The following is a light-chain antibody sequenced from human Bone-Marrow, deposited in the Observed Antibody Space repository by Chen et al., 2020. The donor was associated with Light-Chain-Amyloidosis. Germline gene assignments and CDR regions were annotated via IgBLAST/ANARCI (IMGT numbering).Light chain of an antibody. CDR1: NIGSTS. V-gene: IGLV3-21*02. Sequence: SYVLTQPSSVSVAPGQTATIACWGNNIGSTSVHWYQQTPGQAPLLVVYDDSDRPSGIPERLSGSNSGNTATLTISRVEAVDEADYYGQVWDRSSDRPVFGGGTKLTVL. CDR3: QVWDRSSDRPV. CDR2: DDS. J-gene: IGLJ3*02.